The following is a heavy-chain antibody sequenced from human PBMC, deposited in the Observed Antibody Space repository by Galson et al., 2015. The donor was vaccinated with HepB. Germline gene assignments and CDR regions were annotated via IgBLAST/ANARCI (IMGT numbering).Heavy chain of an antibody. Sequence: QSGAEVKKPGASVKVSCKASGYTFTSYGISWVRQAPGQGLEWMGWISAYSGNTNYAQKLQGRVTMTTDTSTSTAYMELRSLRSDDTAVYYCARDRGYYDSSGYRPYYYYGMDVWGQGTTVTVSS. CDR1: GYTFTSYG. D-gene: IGHD3-22*01. CDR2: ISAYSGNT. J-gene: IGHJ6*02. V-gene: IGHV1-18*01. CDR3: ARDRGYYDSSGYRPYYYYGMDV.